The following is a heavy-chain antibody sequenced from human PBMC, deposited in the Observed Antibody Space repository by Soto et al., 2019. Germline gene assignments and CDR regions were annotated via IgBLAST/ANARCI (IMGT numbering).Heavy chain of an antibody. CDR2: MNPNSGNT. V-gene: IGHV1-8*01. CDR3: ARTRYGDNVDY. D-gene: IGHD4-17*01. J-gene: IGHJ4*02. CDR1: GYTFTSYD. Sequence: QVQLVQSGAEVKKPGASVKVSCKASGYTFTSYDINWVRQATGQGLEWMGWMNPNSGNTGYAQKFQGRVTMTRNTSKTKAYMERCTLRAEDTAAYYCARTRYGDNVDYWGQGTLFTASS.